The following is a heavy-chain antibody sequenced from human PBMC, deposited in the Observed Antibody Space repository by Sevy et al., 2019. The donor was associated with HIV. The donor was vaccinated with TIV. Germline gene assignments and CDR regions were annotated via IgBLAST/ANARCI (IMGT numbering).Heavy chain of an antibody. CDR3: ARDRGAMITFGGVKGAFDI. Sequence: SETLSLTCTVSGGSISSGDYYWSWIRQRPGKGLEWIGYIFYSGSTYYNPSLKSRVTISIDTSKNQFSLKLSSVTAAATAGYYCARDRGAMITFGGVKGAFDIWGQGTMVTVSS. D-gene: IGHD3-16*01. J-gene: IGHJ3*02. CDR2: IFYSGST. CDR1: GGSISSGDYY. V-gene: IGHV4-31*03.